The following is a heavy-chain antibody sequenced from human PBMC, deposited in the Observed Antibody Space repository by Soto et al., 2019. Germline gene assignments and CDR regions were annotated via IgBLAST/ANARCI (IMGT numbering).Heavy chain of an antibody. D-gene: IGHD3-10*01. CDR3: AIRELSKREVRGYFDY. CDR2: ISGSGGGT. CDR1: GFTFSNYD. V-gene: IGHV3-23*01. Sequence: EVQLLESGGGLVQPGGSLRLSCAASGFTFSNYDMTWVRQAPGKGLEWVSGISGSGGGTNYGDSVKGRFIISRDNSKKTLFRQMNSLRVDDTAVCYCAIRELSKREVRGYFDYWGRGALVTVS. J-gene: IGHJ4*02.